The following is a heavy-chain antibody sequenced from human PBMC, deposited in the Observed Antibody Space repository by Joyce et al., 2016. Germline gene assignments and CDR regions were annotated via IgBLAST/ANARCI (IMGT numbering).Heavy chain of an antibody. D-gene: IGHD6-25*01. J-gene: IGHJ3*01. CDR2: ISSSSSTI. CDR1: GFTFSIYS. CDR3: AREAALTF. V-gene: IGHV3-48*01. Sequence: EVHLVESGGGLVQPGGSLRLSCAASGFTFSIYSMNWVRQAPGKGLEWVSYISSSSSTIYAADSVKGRFTISRDNAKNLLYLQMSSLRAEDTAVYYCAREAALTFWGQGTMVTVSS.